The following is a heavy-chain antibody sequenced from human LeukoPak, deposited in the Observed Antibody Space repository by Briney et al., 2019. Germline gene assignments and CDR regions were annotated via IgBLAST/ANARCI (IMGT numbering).Heavy chain of an antibody. CDR1: GFTFSSYG. CDR2: ISGSGGST. V-gene: IGHV3-23*01. D-gene: IGHD2-2*02. Sequence: GGSLRLSCAASGFTFSSYGMSWVRQAPGRGLEWVSAISGSGGSTYYADSVKGRFTIYRDNSKNTLYLQMNSLRAEDTAVYYCAKELATLKDIVVVPAAIGYWGQGTLVTVSS. J-gene: IGHJ4*02. CDR3: AKELATLKDIVVVPAAIGY.